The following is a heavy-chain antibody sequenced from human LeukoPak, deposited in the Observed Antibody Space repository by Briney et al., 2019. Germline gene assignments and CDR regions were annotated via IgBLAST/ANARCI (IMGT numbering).Heavy chain of an antibody. Sequence: GGALRLSCTESGFTFSSYAVHGVRQAPGKGMEWVAFIRYDGTNKYHAESVERRFTISRDNSKTTLYLQMNSLRVEDTAVYYCAKDQEYGDYAASWGQGTLVTVPS. CDR2: IRYDGTNK. V-gene: IGHV3-30*02. CDR3: AKDQEYGDYAAS. D-gene: IGHD4-17*01. J-gene: IGHJ4*02. CDR1: GFTFSSYA.